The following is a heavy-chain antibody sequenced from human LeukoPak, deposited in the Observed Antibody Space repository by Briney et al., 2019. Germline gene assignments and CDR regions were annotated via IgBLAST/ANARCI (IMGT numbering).Heavy chain of an antibody. CDR1: GGSISSSSYY. CDR2: IYYSGST. V-gene: IGHV4-39*01. J-gene: IGHJ4*02. Sequence: KTSETLSLTCTVSGGSISSSSYYWGWIRQPPGKGLEWIGSIYYSGSTYYNPSLKSRVTISVDTSKNQFSLKLSSVTAADTAVYYCARGLYSSSWYDFDYWGQGSLVTVSS. D-gene: IGHD6-13*01. CDR3: ARGLYSSSWYDFDY.